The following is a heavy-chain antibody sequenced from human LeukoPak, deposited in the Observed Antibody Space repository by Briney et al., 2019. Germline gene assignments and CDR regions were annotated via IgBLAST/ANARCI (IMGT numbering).Heavy chain of an antibody. CDR2: INPDGTDT. Sequence: PGGSLRLSCAASGFTLSSYWMHWVRQAPGKGLVWVSGINPDGTDTRYADSVKGRFTISRDDAKNTLYLHMNSLRAEDTAVYYCARVSGPGLDEYFHLWGQGTLVTVSS. J-gene: IGHJ1*01. V-gene: IGHV3-74*01. D-gene: IGHD3-10*01. CDR1: GFTLSSYW. CDR3: ARVSGPGLDEYFHL.